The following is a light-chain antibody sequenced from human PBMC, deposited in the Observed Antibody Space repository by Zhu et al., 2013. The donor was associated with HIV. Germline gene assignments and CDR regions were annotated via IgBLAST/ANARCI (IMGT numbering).Light chain of an antibody. CDR2: KAS. V-gene: IGKV1-5*03. CDR1: QSITSW. J-gene: IGKJ3*01. Sequence: DIQMTQSPSILSASVGDRVTITRRASQSITSWLAWYQQKAGKAPKLLIYKASSLETGVPSRFSGSGSGTEFTLTISSLQPDDFATYYCQQYKIYPFTSGPGTKVDI. CDR3: QQYKIYPFT.